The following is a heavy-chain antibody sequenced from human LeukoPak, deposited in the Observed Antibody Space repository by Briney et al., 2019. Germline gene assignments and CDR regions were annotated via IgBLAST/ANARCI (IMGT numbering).Heavy chain of an antibody. CDR3: ARESGTGAFDI. CDR2: ISSSSSYI. Sequence: PGGSLRLSCAASGFTFTNAWMSWVRQAPGKGLEWVSSISSSSSYIYYADSVKGRFTISRDNAKNSLYLQMNSLRAEDTAVYYCARESGTGAFDIWGQGTMVTVSS. V-gene: IGHV3-21*01. D-gene: IGHD3-10*01. J-gene: IGHJ3*02. CDR1: GFTFTNAW.